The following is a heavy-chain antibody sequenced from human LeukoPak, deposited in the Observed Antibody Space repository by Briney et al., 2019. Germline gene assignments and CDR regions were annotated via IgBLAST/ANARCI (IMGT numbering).Heavy chain of an antibody. V-gene: IGHV3-74*01. J-gene: IGHJ4*02. Sequence: GGSLRLSCAGSGFTLSSSWMHWVRQAPGKGPVWVAHVSPDGNLANYADSVKGRFIISRDNAKNTLFLQMNSLRAEDTAVYCCARDLSFSPDHWGQGTLVTGSS. CDR1: GFTLSSSW. CDR3: ARDLSFSPDH. CDR2: VSPDGNLA.